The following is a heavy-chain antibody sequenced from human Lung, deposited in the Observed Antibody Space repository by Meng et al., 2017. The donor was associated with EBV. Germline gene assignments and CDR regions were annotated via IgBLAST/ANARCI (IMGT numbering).Heavy chain of an antibody. D-gene: IGHD4-23*01. V-gene: IGHV3-30*18. J-gene: IGHJ4*02. CDR3: AKGKPVDY. Sequence: QVQVVEAGGGVVQPGRSLGLSFVASGFAFSDSGMHWVRQAPGKGLEWVAVIFYDGSMKYYGDSVRGRFTISRDNPKSTVYLQMNGLRTEDTALYYCAKGKPVDYWGRGTLVTVSS. CDR1: GFAFSDSG. CDR2: IFYDGSMK.